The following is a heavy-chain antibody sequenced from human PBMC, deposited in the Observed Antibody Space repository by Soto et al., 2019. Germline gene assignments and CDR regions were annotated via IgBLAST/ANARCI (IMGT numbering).Heavy chain of an antibody. CDR1: GYTFTSYG. CDR2: ISAYNGNT. Sequence: GASVKVSCKASGYTFTSYGISWVRQAPGQGLEWMGWISAYNGNTNYAQKLQGRVTMTTDTSTSTAYMGLRSLRSDDTAVYYCARGTRYCSSTSCYIGPLDYWGQGTLVTVSS. D-gene: IGHD2-2*02. CDR3: ARGTRYCSSTSCYIGPLDY. J-gene: IGHJ4*02. V-gene: IGHV1-18*04.